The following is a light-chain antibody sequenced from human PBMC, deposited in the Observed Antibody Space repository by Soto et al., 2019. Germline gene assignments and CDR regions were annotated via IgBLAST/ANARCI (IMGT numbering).Light chain of an antibody. CDR3: AVWEDSLSGVV. CDR2: KNT. V-gene: IGLV1-47*01. Sequence: QSVLTQPPSASGTPGQRVIISCSGSSSNIGSNYVYWYQQLSGAAPKVLIYKNTHRPSGVHDRFSGSKSGTSASLAISGLRSEDAADYYCAVWEDSLSGVVFGGGTKVTVL. J-gene: IGLJ2*01. CDR1: SSNIGSNY.